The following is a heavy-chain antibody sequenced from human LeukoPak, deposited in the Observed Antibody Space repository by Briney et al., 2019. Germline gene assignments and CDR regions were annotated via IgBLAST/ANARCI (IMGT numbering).Heavy chain of an antibody. J-gene: IGHJ4*02. CDR3: ARHKGYYYDSSGYYYFDY. D-gene: IGHD3-22*01. CDR2: IYYSGST. CDR1: GGSISSYY. V-gene: IGHV4-59*08. Sequence: SETLSLTCTVSGGSISSYYWSWIRQPPGKGLEWIGYIYYSGSTNYNPSLKSRVTISVDTSKNQFSLKLSSATAADTAVYYCARHKGYYYDSSGYYYFDYWGQGTLVTVSS.